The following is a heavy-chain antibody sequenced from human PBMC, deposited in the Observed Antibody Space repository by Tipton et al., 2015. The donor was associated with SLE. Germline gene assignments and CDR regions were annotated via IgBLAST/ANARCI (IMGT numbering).Heavy chain of an antibody. Sequence: SLRLSCAASGFTFSSYAMSWVRQAPGKGLEWVSVISGAYTNTYYADSVKGRFTISRDNSKNTLFLQMNSLRAEDTAIYYCAKLRMPVAGRDFPYWGQAPLVTVSS. CDR3: AKLRMPVAGRDFPY. J-gene: IGHJ4*02. CDR2: ISGAYTNT. CDR1: GFTFSSYA. D-gene: IGHD6-19*01. V-gene: IGHV3-23*01.